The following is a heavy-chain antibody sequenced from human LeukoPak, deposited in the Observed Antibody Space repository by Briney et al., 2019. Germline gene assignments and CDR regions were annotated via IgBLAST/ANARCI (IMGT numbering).Heavy chain of an antibody. J-gene: IGHJ5*02. CDR2: IIPIFGTA. V-gene: IGHV1-69*13. D-gene: IGHD2-2*01. CDR1: GGTFSSYA. Sequence: SVKVSCKASGGTFSSYAISWVRQAPGQGLEWMGVIIPIFGTANYAQKFQGRVTITADESTSTAYMELSSLRSEDTAVYYCARAGDIVVVPAAFDPWGQGTLVTVSS. CDR3: ARAGDIVVVPAAFDP.